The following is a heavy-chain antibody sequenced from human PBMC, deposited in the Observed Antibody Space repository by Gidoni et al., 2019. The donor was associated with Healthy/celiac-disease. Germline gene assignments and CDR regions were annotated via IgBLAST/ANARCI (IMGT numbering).Heavy chain of an antibody. V-gene: IGHV3-30-3*01. CDR1: GFTFSSYA. CDR2: ISYDGSNK. J-gene: IGHJ4*02. CDR3: AREGPTVVVVAALDY. D-gene: IGHD2-15*01. Sequence: QVQLVESGGGVVQPGRSLRLSCAASGFTFSSYARHWVRQAPGKGLEWVAVISYDGSNKYYADSVKGRFTISRDNSKNTLYLQMNSLRAEDTAVYYCAREGPTVVVVAALDYWGQGTLVTVSS.